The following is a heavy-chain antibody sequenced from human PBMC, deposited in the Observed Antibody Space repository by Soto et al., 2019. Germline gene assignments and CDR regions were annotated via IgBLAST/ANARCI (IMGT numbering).Heavy chain of an antibody. Sequence: GGSLRLSCAASGFTVSSNYMSWVRQAPGKGLEWVSVIYSGGSTYYADSVKGRFTISRDNSKNTLYLQMNSLRAEDTAVYYCARERVNNQYYYYGMDVWGQGTTVTVSS. J-gene: IGHJ6*02. V-gene: IGHV3-53*01. D-gene: IGHD4-4*01. CDR1: GFTVSSNY. CDR3: ARERVNNQYYYYGMDV. CDR2: IYSGGST.